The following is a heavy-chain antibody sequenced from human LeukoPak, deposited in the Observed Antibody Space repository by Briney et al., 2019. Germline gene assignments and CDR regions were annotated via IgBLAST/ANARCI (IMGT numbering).Heavy chain of an antibody. CDR1: GFTFSNYW. CDR3: AELGITMIGGV. V-gene: IGHV3-74*01. J-gene: IGHJ6*04. D-gene: IGHD3-10*02. Sequence: PGGSLRLSCAASGFTFSNYWMHWVRQAPGKGLLWVARIHTNGSSTSYADSVKGRFTISRGNAKNTLYLQMNSLRAEDTAVYYCAELGITMIGGVWGKGTTVTISS. CDR2: IHTNGSST.